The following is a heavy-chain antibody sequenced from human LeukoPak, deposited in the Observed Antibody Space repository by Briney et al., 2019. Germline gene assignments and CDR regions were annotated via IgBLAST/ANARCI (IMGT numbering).Heavy chain of an antibody. CDR2: INTDGRTT. D-gene: IGHD3-22*01. CDR1: GFTFSSYW. Sequence: GGSLRLSCAASGFTFSSYWMHWVRQAPGKGLVWVSRINTDGRTTYYADSVKDRFTISRDNAKNTLFLQMHSLRAEDTAVYYCAKGGDYYDSSGYYFPSPPGGFDYWGQGTLVTVSS. J-gene: IGHJ4*02. CDR3: AKGGDYYDSSGYYFPSPPGGFDY. V-gene: IGHV3-74*01.